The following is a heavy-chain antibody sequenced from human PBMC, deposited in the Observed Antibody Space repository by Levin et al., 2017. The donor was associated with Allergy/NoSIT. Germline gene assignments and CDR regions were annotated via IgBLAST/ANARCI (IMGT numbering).Heavy chain of an antibody. Sequence: PSETLSLTCTVSGGSISSGGYYWSWIRQHPGKGLEWIGYIFYSGTTYYNPSLKSRVTISLDTSKNQFSLKLTSVTAADTAVYYCARDSGGGYYAFDYWGQGTLVTVSS. J-gene: IGHJ4*02. CDR3: ARDSGGGYYAFDY. D-gene: IGHD3-22*01. V-gene: IGHV4-31*03. CDR2: IFYSGTT. CDR1: GGSISSGGYY.